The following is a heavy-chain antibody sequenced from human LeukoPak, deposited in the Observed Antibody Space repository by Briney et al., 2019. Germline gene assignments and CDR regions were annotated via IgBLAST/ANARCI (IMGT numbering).Heavy chain of an antibody. CDR3: ASSYSSGWPVQH. CDR2: INHSGST. D-gene: IGHD6-19*01. J-gene: IGHJ1*01. CDR1: GGSFSGYY. Sequence: PSETLSLTCAVYGGSFSGYYWSWIRQPPGKGLEWIGEINHSGSTNYNPSLKSRVTISVDTSKNQFPLKLSSVTAADTAVYYCASSYSSGWPVQHWGQGTLVTVSS. V-gene: IGHV4-34*01.